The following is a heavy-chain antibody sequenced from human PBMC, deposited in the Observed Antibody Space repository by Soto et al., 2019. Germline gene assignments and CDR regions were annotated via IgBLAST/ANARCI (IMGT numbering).Heavy chain of an antibody. CDR1: CGSVSSSSYY. V-gene: IGHV4-39*01. Sequence: SETLSLTCTVSCGSVSSSSYYWGWIRQPPGKGLEWIGTIYYTGSTSYSPSLKRRVTISVDTSKTQFSLNLSSVTATDTAVYYCAGRRAGDYYFDYWGQGTLVTVS. D-gene: IGHD1-26*01. CDR3: AGRRAGDYYFDY. CDR2: IYYTGST. J-gene: IGHJ4*02.